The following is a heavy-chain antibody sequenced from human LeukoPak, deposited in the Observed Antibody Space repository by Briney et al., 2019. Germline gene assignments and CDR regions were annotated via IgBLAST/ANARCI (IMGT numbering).Heavy chain of an antibody. V-gene: IGHV1-2*02. J-gene: IGHJ4*02. D-gene: IGHD6-6*01. CDR2: INPNSGGT. CDR1: GYTFTGYY. CDR3: AGEVAARHGVIDY. Sequence: ASVKVSCKASGYTFTGYYIHWVRQAPGQGLEWMGWINPNSGGTNYAQKFQGRVTMTRDTSIDTAYMELRRLRSDDTAVYYCAGEVAARHGVIDYWGQGTLVTVSS.